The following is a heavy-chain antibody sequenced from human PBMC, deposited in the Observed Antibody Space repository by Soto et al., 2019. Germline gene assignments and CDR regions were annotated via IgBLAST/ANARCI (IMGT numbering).Heavy chain of an antibody. CDR1: GFTFSSYG. D-gene: IGHD6-6*01. CDR2: IWYDGSNK. Sequence: QVQLVESGGGVVQPGRSLRLSCAASGFTFSSYGMHWVRQAPGKGLEWVAVIWYDGSNKYYADSVKGRFTISSDNSKNTLYLQMNSLRAEDTAVYYCARDLYSSSHYGMDVWGQGTTVTVSS. CDR3: ARDLYSSSHYGMDV. J-gene: IGHJ6*02. V-gene: IGHV3-33*01.